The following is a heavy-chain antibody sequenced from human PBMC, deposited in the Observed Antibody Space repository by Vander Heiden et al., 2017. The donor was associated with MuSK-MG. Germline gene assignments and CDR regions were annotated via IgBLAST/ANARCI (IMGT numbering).Heavy chain of an antibody. CDR3: ARDDYGDRYYFDY. CDR1: GFTFSSYS. Sequence: EVQLVESGGGLVQPGGSLRLSCAASGFTFSSYSMNWVRQAPGKGLEWVSYISSSSSTIYYADSVKGRFTISRDNAKNSLYLQMNSLRAEDTAVYYCARDDYGDRYYFDYWGQGTLVTVSS. CDR2: ISSSSSTI. D-gene: IGHD4-17*01. J-gene: IGHJ4*02. V-gene: IGHV3-48*01.